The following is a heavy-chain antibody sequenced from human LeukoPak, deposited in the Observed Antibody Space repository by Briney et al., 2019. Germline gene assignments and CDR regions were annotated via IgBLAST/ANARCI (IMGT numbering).Heavy chain of an antibody. CDR3: AIYFSTYYYDSSGTFDY. CDR2: MNPNRGNT. CDR1: GYTFTSYD. V-gene: IGHV1-8*01. J-gene: IGHJ4*02. D-gene: IGHD3-22*01. Sequence: ASVKVSCKASGYTFTSYDINWVRQATGQGLEWMGLMNPNRGNTGYAHRFQGRVTITRNTSISTAYMELSSLRSEDTAVYYCAIYFSTYYYDSSGTFDYWGQGTLVTVSS.